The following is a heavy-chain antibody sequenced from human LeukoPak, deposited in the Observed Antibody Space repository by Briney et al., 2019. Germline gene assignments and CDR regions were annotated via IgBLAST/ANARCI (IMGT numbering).Heavy chain of an antibody. CDR2: ISGSGGST. CDR3: AKVAGPYCSGGSCPHFDY. Sequence: GGSLRLSCAASGFTFSSYAMSWVRQAPGKGLEWVSAISGSGGSTYYADSVKGRFTISRDNSKNTLYLQMNSLSAEDTAVYYCAKVAGPYCSGGSCPHFDYWGQGTLVTVSS. D-gene: IGHD2-15*01. V-gene: IGHV3-23*01. J-gene: IGHJ4*02. CDR1: GFTFSSYA.